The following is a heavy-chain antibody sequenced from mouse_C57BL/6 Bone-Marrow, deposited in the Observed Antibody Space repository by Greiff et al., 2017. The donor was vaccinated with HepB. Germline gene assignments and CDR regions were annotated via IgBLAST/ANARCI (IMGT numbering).Heavy chain of an antibody. Sequence: QVQLQQSGSELRSPGSSVKLSCKDFDSDVIPIAYMSWVRQKPGHGCEWIGGILPSIGRTIYGEKFEDKATLDADTLSNTAYLELNSLTSEDSAIYYCARRNITTVGWYFDVWGTGTTVTVSS. CDR1: DSDVIPIAY. V-gene: IGHV15-2*01. D-gene: IGHD1-1*01. J-gene: IGHJ1*03. CDR3: ARRNITTVGWYFDV. CDR2: ILPSIGRT.